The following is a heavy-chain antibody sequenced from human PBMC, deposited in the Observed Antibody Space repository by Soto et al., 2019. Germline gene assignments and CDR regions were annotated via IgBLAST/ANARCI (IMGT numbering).Heavy chain of an antibody. CDR3: ARSMYSTSAQLYYGMDV. CDR2: IYYSGST. CDR1: GGSISSGGYY. D-gene: IGHD6-6*01. J-gene: IGHJ6*02. V-gene: IGHV4-30-4*08. Sequence: SETLSLTCTVSGGSISSGGYYWSWIRQPPGKGLEWIGYIYYSGSTYYNLSLKSRVTISVDTSKNQLSLKLSSATAADTAVYYCARSMYSTSAQLYYGMDVWGQGTTVTVSS.